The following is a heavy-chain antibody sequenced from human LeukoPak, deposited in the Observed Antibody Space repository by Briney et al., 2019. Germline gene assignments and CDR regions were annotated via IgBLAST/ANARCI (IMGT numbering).Heavy chain of an antibody. CDR1: GFTFKSHS. J-gene: IGHJ4*02. CDR2: INSQSNYI. Sequence: PGESLRLSCVGSGFTFKSHSMNWVRQAPGKGLEWVSSINSQSNYIFYSDSVKGRFTISRDNSKNTLYLQMNSLRAEDTALYYCAKDRGIISDYWGQGILVTVSS. CDR3: AKDRGIISDY. D-gene: IGHD3-10*01. V-gene: IGHV3-21*04.